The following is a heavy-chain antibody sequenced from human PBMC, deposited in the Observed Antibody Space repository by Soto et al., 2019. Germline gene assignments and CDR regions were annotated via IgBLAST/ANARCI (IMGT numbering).Heavy chain of an antibody. Sequence: SVKVSCKASGGTFSSYAISWVRQAPGQGLEWMGGIIPNFGTANYAQKFQGRVTITADESTSTAYMELSSLRSEDTAVYYCAVSMTTVTPSGMDVWGQGTTVTVSS. V-gene: IGHV1-69*13. J-gene: IGHJ6*02. CDR2: IIPNFGTA. D-gene: IGHD4-4*01. CDR3: AVSMTTVTPSGMDV. CDR1: GGTFSSYA.